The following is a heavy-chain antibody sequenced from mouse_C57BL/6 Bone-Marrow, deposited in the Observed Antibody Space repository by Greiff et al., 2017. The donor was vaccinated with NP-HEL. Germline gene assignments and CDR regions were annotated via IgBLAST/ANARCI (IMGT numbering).Heavy chain of an antibody. CDR3: ARRTRGFAY. CDR1: GFTFSSYG. V-gene: IGHV5-6*02. J-gene: IGHJ3*01. D-gene: IGHD2-12*01. Sequence: EVKLVESGGDLVKPGGSLKLSCAASGFTFSSYGMSWVRQTPDKRLEWVATISSGGSYTYYPDSVKGRFTISIDNAKNTLYLQMSSLKSEDAAMYYCARRTRGFAYWGQGTLVTVSA. CDR2: ISSGGSYT.